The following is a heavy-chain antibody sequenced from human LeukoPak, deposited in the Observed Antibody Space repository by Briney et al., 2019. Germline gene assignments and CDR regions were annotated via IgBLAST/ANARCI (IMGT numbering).Heavy chain of an antibody. CDR2: IYYSGST. J-gene: IGHJ4*02. V-gene: IGHV4-39*01. CDR1: GGSISSSSYY. D-gene: IGHD3-22*01. CDR3: ASYYYYDSSGHSFDY. Sequence: PSETLSLTCTVSGGSISSSSYYWGWIRQPPGKVLEWIGSIYYSGSTYYNLSLKSRVTISVDTSKDQFFLKLRSVTAADTAVFYCASYYYYDSSGHSFDYWGPGTLVTVSS.